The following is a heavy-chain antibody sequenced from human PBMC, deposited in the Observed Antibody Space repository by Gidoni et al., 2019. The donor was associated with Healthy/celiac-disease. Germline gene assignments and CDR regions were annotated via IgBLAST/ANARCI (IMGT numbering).Heavy chain of an antibody. CDR3: ARVRYSYGLKIYYYYGMDV. Sequence: QVQLQQWGAGLLKPSETLSLTCAVYGGSFSGYYWSWIRQPPGKGLEWIGEINHSGSTNYNPSLKSRVTISVDTSKNQFSLKLSSVTAADTAVYYCARVRYSYGLKIYYYYGMDVWGQGTTVTVSS. CDR1: GGSFSGYY. J-gene: IGHJ6*02. V-gene: IGHV4-34*01. D-gene: IGHD5-18*01. CDR2: INHSGST.